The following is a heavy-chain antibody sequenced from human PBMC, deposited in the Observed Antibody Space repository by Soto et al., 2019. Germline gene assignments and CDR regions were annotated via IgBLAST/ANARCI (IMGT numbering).Heavy chain of an antibody. V-gene: IGHV4-59*01. Sequence: SETLSLTCSVGGGCISSYYWSWIRQPPGKGLEWIGYIYYSGSTNYNPSLKSRVTISVDTSKNQFSLKLSSVTAADTAVYYCARTSGYDFWSGYPPVWGKGTTVTVSS. J-gene: IGHJ6*04. CDR3: ARTSGYDFWSGYPPV. CDR2: IYYSGST. CDR1: GGCISSYY. D-gene: IGHD3-3*01.